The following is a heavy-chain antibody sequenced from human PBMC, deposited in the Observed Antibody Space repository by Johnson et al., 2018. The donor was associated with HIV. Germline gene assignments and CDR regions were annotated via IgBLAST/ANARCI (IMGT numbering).Heavy chain of an antibody. Sequence: QVQLVESGGGVVQPGVSLRLSCVASGFTFSDYAMHWVRQAPGKGLEWVAVIAYDLSNEFYADSVKGRFTISRDNSRNALYLQMNSLRAEDTAVFYCARGSYYDSSGDAFDIWGQGTMVTVSS. CDR1: GFTFSDYA. V-gene: IGHV3-30*04. J-gene: IGHJ3*02. CDR2: IAYDLSNE. D-gene: IGHD3-22*01. CDR3: ARGSYYDSSGDAFDI.